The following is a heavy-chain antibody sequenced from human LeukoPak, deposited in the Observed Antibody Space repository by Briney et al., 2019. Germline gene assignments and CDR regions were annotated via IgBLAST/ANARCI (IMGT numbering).Heavy chain of an antibody. J-gene: IGHJ4*02. CDR3: TTGKVRGVFDY. CDR1: GFTFSNAW. Sequence: GGSLRLSCAASGFTFSNAWMSWVRQAPGKGLEWVGRIKSKTDGRTTDYAAPVKGRFTISRDDSKNTLYLQMNSLKTEDTAVYYCTTGKVRGVFDYWGQGTLVTVSS. CDR2: IKSKTDGRTT. D-gene: IGHD3-10*01. V-gene: IGHV3-15*01.